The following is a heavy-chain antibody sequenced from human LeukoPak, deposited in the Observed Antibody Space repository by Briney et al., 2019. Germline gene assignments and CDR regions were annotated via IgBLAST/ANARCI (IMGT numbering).Heavy chain of an antibody. D-gene: IGHD5-12*01. CDR3: AAQYSGYVRLDY. J-gene: IGHJ4*02. CDR1: GGSFSGYY. Sequence: RASETLSLTCAVYGGSFSGYYWSWIRQPPGKGLERIGEISHSGSTNYNPSLKSRVTISVDTSKNQFSLKLSSVTAADTAVYYCAAQYSGYVRLDYWGQGTLVTVSS. V-gene: IGHV4-34*01. CDR2: ISHSGST.